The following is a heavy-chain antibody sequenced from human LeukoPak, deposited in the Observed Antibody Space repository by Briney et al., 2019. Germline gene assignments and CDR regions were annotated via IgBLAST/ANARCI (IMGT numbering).Heavy chain of an antibody. J-gene: IGHJ4*02. V-gene: IGHV3-7*03. CDR3: ARELEMATI. Sequence: GGSLRLSCAASGFTFNTYWMSWVRQAPGKGLEWVANIKQDGSGEFCVDSVKGRFTISRDNAKNSLYLQMNSLRAEDTAVYYCARELEMATIWGQGTLVTVSS. CDR1: GFTFNTYW. D-gene: IGHD5-24*01. CDR2: IKQDGSGE.